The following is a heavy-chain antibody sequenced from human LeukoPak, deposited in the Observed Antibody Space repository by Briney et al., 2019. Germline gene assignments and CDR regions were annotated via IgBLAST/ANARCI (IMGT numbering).Heavy chain of an antibody. D-gene: IGHD2-2*01. CDR2: INHSGST. CDR1: GGSFSGYY. CDR3: ARPSTCSSTSCYDWFDP. J-gene: IGHJ5*02. V-gene: IGHV4-34*01. Sequence: SETLSLTCAVYGGSFSGYYWSWIRQPPGKGLEWIGEINHSGSTNYNLSLKSRVTISVDTSKNQFSLKLSSVTAADTAVYYCARPSTCSSTSCYDWFDPWGQGTLVTVSS.